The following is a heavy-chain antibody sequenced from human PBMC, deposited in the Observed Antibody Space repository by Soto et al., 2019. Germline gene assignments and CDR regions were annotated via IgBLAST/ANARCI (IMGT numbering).Heavy chain of an antibody. CDR3: ARAYYFGWGTSYTLYY. D-gene: IGHD3-10*01. CDR2: ISDDGVSK. V-gene: IGHV3-30*03. J-gene: IGHJ4*02. CDR1: GFTFSNYG. Sequence: GGSLRLSCAASGFTFSNYGMHWVRQAPGKGLEWVAAISDDGVSKYSADSVQGRFTISRDNSGSAVFLQMNSLRPDDTALYFCARAYYFGWGTSYTLYYWGQGTQVTVSS.